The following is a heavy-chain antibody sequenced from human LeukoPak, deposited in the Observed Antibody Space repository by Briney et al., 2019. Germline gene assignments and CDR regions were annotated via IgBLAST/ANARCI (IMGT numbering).Heavy chain of an antibody. Sequence: SETLSLTCTVSGGSISSYYWSWIRQPAGKGLEWIGRIYTSGSTNYNPSLKSRVTISVDTSKNQFSLKLSSVTAADTAVYYCARDRVGRTTSAAFDIWGQGTMVTVSS. J-gene: IGHJ3*02. CDR2: IYTSGST. CDR3: ARDRVGRTTSAAFDI. V-gene: IGHV4-4*07. CDR1: GGSISSYY. D-gene: IGHD1-1*01.